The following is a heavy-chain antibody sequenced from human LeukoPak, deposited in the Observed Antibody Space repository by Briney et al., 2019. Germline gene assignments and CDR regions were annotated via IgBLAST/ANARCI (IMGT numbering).Heavy chain of an antibody. J-gene: IGHJ4*02. Sequence: SETLSLTCTVSGGSISSYYLSWIRQPPGKGLEWIGYIYYSGSTNYNPSLKSRVTISVDTSKNQFSLKLSSVTAADTAVYYCASSSRFTNGHFDYWGQGTLVTVSS. CDR3: ASSSRFTNGHFDY. D-gene: IGHD2-8*01. V-gene: IGHV4-59*01. CDR2: IYYSGST. CDR1: GGSISSYY.